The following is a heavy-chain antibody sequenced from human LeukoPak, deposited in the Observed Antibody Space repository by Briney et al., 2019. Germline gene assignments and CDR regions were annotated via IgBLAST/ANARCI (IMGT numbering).Heavy chain of an antibody. V-gene: IGHV1-18*01. CDR3: ARDAYGSGKGFFDY. J-gene: IGHJ4*02. Sequence: GASVKFSCMSSGYTFTEYGFSWVRQAPGQGPEWMGWISGYDGNTASAQKFQGRLTMTTDTPTSTVYMELRSLRSDDTAFYYCARDAYGSGKGFFDYWGQGTLVTVSS. CDR1: GYTFTEYG. CDR2: ISGYDGNT. D-gene: IGHD3-10*01.